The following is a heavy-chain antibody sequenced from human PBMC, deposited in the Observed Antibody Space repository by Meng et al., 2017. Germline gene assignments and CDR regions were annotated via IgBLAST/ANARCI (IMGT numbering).Heavy chain of an antibody. D-gene: IGHD7-27*01. CDR3: ARDILRTGENTDEDWFDP. Sequence: GESLKISCAASGFTFSSYWMSWVRQAPGKGPEWVANIKQDGSEKYYVDSVKGRFTISRDNAKNSLYLQMNSLRAEDTAVYYCARDILRTGENTDEDWFDPWGQGTLVTVSS. CDR2: IKQDGSEK. V-gene: IGHV3-7*01. CDR1: GFTFSSYW. J-gene: IGHJ5*02.